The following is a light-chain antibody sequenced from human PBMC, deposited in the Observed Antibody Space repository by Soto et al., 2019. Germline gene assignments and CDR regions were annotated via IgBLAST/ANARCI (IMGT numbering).Light chain of an antibody. J-gene: IGKJ4*02. Sequence: EIVMTQSAATLSVSPGERPIFSSRASQSVYSKLGRYQQKLVQALRLLHYDPSTCTTGIPARFSGSVSGTEFTLTSSSLPSEDVAIYYWQKYYVWNTFGGGTKVEIK. V-gene: IGKV3D-15*01. CDR2: DPS. CDR3: QKYYVWNT. CDR1: QSVYSK.